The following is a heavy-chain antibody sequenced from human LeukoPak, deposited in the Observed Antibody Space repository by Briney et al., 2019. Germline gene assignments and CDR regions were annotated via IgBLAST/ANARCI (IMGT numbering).Heavy chain of an antibody. CDR2: IYYSGST. D-gene: IGHD3-16*01. V-gene: IGHV4-59*08. J-gene: IGHJ3*02. CDR3: ASHSPGGARKAFDI. CDR1: GGSISSYY. Sequence: PSETLSLTCNVSGGSISSYYWSWIRQAPGKGLEWMGYIYYSGSTNYNPSLKSRVTISVETSKNQVSLKLSSVTAADTAVYYCASHSPGGARKAFDIWGQGTMVTVSS.